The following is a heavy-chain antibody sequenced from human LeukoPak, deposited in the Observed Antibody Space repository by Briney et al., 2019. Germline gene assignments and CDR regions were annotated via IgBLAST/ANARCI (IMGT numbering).Heavy chain of an antibody. Sequence: PGRSLRLSCAASGFTLSHYYMTWIRQAPGKGLEWLSCISSSGGTIYYVDSVKGRFTVSRDNAENSLYLQMNSLRAEDTAMYYCARQGSEIDYGGQGTLVTVSS. J-gene: IGHJ4*02. CDR1: GFTLSHYY. CDR3: ARQGSEIDY. CDR2: ISSSGGTI. V-gene: IGHV3-11*01.